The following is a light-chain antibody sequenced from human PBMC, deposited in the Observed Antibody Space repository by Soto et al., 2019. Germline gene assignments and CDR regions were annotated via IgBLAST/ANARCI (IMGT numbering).Light chain of an antibody. Sequence: QLVLTQPSSASASLGSSVKLTCTLSSGRSTYIIAWHQQQPGKAPRYLMKLESSGSYNKGSGVPDRFSGSSSGADRYPTISNLQFEDEADYYCETWDSNTRVFGGGTKLTVL. CDR2: LESSGSY. CDR1: SGRSTYI. CDR3: ETWDSNTRV. V-gene: IGLV4-60*02. J-gene: IGLJ2*01.